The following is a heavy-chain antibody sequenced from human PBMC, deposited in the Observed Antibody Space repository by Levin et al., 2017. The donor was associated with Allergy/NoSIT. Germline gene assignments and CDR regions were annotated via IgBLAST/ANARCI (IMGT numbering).Heavy chain of an antibody. CDR1: GFTFSSYA. Sequence: PGGSLRLSCAASGFTFSSYAIDWVRQAPGKGLECVSGISGSGDVTYYADSVKGRFTISRDSSKNTLYLEMSSLRPEDTAVYYCAKERASCTSGSCYIPYDTWGQGTLVTVSS. D-gene: IGHD2-15*01. CDR3: AKERASCTSGSCYIPYDT. J-gene: IGHJ5*02. V-gene: IGHV3-23*01. CDR2: ISGSGDVT.